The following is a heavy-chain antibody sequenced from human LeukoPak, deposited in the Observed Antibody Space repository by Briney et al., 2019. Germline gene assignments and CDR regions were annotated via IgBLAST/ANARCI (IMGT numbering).Heavy chain of an antibody. V-gene: IGHV4-59*01. D-gene: IGHD3-22*01. CDR1: GGSISSYY. CDR3: ARGKTTYYYDSSGSFDI. CDR2: IYYSGST. Sequence: SETLSLTCTVSGGSISSYYWSWLRQPPGKGLEWIGYIYYSGSTNYNPSLKSRVTISVDTSKNQFSLKLSSVTAADTAVYYCARGKTTYYYDSSGSFDIWGQGTMVTVSS. J-gene: IGHJ3*02.